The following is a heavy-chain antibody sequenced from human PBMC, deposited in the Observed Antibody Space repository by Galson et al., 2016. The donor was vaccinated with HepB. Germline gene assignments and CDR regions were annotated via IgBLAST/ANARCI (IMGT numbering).Heavy chain of an antibody. CDR1: GFTFGDHHY. Sequence: SLRLSCAASGFTFGDHHYVDWVRQAPGKGLEWIGRSRDRAASYRTEFAASVKGRFTISRDDSKSSLYLQMNSLKTEDTAVYYCARLQYDGSVFHPFDCWGQGTLVTVPS. J-gene: IGHJ4*02. D-gene: IGHD3-22*01. CDR2: SRDRAASYRT. CDR3: ARLQYDGSVFHPFDC. V-gene: IGHV3-72*01.